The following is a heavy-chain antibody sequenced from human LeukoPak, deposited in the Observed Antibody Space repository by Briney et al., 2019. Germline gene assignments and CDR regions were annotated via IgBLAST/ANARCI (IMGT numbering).Heavy chain of an antibody. V-gene: IGHV3-30*18. J-gene: IGHJ4*02. CDR3: AKVGDSFDY. D-gene: IGHD3-16*01. Sequence: PGRSLRLSCAASGFTFSSHGMHWVRQAPGKGLEWVAVISYDGSNKYYADSVKGRFTISRDNSKNTLYLQMNSLRAEDTAVYYCAKVGDSFDYWGQGTLVTVSS. CDR1: GFTFSSHG. CDR2: ISYDGSNK.